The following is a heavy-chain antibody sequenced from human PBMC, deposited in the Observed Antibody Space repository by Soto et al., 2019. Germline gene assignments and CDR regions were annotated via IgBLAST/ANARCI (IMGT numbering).Heavy chain of an antibody. V-gene: IGHV1-2*04. Sequence: GASVKVSCKASGYSFTDYHIHWVRQAPGQGLEWLGRINPKSGGTSTAQKFQGWVTMTTDTSISTASMELTRLTSDDTAIYYCARGDSTDCSNGVCSFFYNHDMDVWGEGTTVTAPQ. CDR2: INPKSGGT. CDR3: ARGDSTDCSNGVCSFFYNHDMDV. D-gene: IGHD2-8*01. J-gene: IGHJ6*04. CDR1: GYSFTDYH.